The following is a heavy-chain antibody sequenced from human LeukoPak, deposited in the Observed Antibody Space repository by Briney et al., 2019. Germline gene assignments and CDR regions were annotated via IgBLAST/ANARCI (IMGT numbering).Heavy chain of an antibody. CDR2: ISGAGGST. CDR1: GFAFSSSA. Sequence: PGGSLRLSCEASGFAFSSSAMHWIREAPGKGLEWVSTISGAGGSTWYRDSVRGRFTISRDNSKNSLSLQMSSLRADDTAIYYCAKDDTSSRYDYFFDHWGQGTLVTVSS. D-gene: IGHD6-13*01. J-gene: IGHJ4*02. V-gene: IGHV3-23*01. CDR3: AKDDTSSRYDYFFDH.